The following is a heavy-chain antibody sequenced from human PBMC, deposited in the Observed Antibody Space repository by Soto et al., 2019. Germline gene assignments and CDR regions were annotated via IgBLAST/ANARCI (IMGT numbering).Heavy chain of an antibody. CDR2: IYWNDDK. D-gene: IGHD6-19*01. V-gene: IGHV2-5*01. CDR1: GFSLSTSGVG. CDR3: AHRSSPGYSSVWYVDY. J-gene: IGHJ4*02. Sequence: QITLKESGPTLVKPTQTLTLTCTFSGFSLSTSGVGVGWIRQPPGKALEWLALIYWNDDKRYSPSLKSRLTITKDTSKNQVVLTMTNLNPVDTATYYCAHRSSPGYSSVWYVDYWGQGTLGTVPS.